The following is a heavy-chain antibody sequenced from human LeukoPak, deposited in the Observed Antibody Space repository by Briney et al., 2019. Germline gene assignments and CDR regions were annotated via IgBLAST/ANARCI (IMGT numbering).Heavy chain of an antibody. V-gene: IGHV1-69*13. Sequence: SVKVSCKASGGTFSSYAIRWVRQAPGQGLEWMGRIIPIFGTANYAQKFQGRVTITQDESTSTAYMELSSLRSEDTAVYYCAREGFYYDDAKSGSGIDYWGQGTLVTVSS. J-gene: IGHJ4*02. CDR3: AREGFYYDDAKSGSGIDY. CDR2: IIPIFGTA. CDR1: GGTFSSYA. D-gene: IGHD3-22*01.